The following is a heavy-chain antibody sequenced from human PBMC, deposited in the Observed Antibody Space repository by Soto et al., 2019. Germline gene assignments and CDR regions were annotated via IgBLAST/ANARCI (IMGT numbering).Heavy chain of an antibody. V-gene: IGHV1-18*01. Sequence: QIQLEQSRPELRKPGASVKVSCKASGYIFSNFGISWVQQAPGQGLEWMGWISGYNDNTNYAQKFQDRLRMTTDISTGTAYMELTTLRSEDTAVYYCAKDASSWFYYFYGMDVWGQGTTVTVSS. CDR1: GYIFSNFG. J-gene: IGHJ6*02. D-gene: IGHD2-2*01. CDR2: ISGYNDNT. CDR3: AKDASSWFYYFYGMDV.